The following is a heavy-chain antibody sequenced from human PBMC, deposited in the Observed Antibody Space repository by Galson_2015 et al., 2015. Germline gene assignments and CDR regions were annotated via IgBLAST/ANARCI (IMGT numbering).Heavy chain of an antibody. CDR1: GGSISSYY. CDR3: ARASDYYGSGSYRFDP. J-gene: IGHJ5*02. V-gene: IGHV4-59*01. CDR2: IYYSGST. D-gene: IGHD3-10*01. Sequence: ETLSLTCTVSGGSISSYYWSWIRQPPGKGLEWIGYIYYSGSTNYNPSLKSRVTISVDTSKNQFSLKLSSVTAADTAVYYCARASDYYGSGSYRFDPWGQGTLVTASS.